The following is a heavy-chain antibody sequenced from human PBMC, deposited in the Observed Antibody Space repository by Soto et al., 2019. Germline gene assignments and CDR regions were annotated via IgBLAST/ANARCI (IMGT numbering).Heavy chain of an antibody. CDR1: GFTFSNHT. CDR2: ISRSSSYI. Sequence: EVQLVESGAGRVKPGGYLRLSCAASGFTFSNHTMNCVRQAPGKVLECVSSISRSSSYIYYEDSVNGRFTISRDNAKNSLYLQTNCVRCEGTAVYYCARVPQRIAVAVTSNRSYFDYWGQGILVTV. V-gene: IGHV3-21*01. CDR3: ARVPQRIAVAVTSNRSYFDY. D-gene: IGHD6-19*01. J-gene: IGHJ4*02.